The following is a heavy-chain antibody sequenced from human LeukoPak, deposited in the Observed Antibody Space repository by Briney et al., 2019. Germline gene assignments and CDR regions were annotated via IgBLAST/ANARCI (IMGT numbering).Heavy chain of an antibody. CDR1: GFTFSDYY. Sequence: GGSLRLSCAASGFTFSDYYMSWIRQAPGKGLEWVSYISSSGSTIYYADSVKGRFTISRDNAKNSLYLQMNSLRAVDTAVYYCARRASRSYYFDYWGQGTLVTVSS. CDR3: ARRASRSYYFDY. J-gene: IGHJ4*02. D-gene: IGHD2/OR15-2a*01. V-gene: IGHV3-11*04. CDR2: ISSSGSTI.